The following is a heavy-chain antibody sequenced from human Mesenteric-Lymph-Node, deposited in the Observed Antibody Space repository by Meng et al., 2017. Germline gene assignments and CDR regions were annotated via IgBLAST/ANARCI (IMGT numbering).Heavy chain of an antibody. J-gene: IGHJ6*02. CDR3: ARLGVVATISTYNYHSMDV. V-gene: IGHV4-61*02. Sequence: LRLSCTVSGGSISSGSYYWSWIRQPAGKGLEWIGRIYTSGSTNYNPSLKSRVSMSVDTSKNHFSLKLTSVTAADSAVYYCARLGVVATISTYNYHSMDVWGQGTTVTVSS. CDR2: IYTSGST. CDR1: GGSISSGSYY. D-gene: IGHD5-12*01.